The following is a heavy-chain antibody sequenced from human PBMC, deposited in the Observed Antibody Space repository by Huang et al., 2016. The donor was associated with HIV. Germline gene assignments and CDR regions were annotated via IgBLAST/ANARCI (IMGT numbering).Heavy chain of an antibody. CDR3: ATKTAAMDI. D-gene: IGHD1-7*01. Sequence: VESGGRLVQPGGSIRLSCVGSTFTFGAYWMSWVRQSPGKGLEWGANIKQDESEKYYVESVKGRFNISRDNAKKVLFLEMNNVRVEDTATYYCATKTAAMDIWGQGTTVTVS. CDR1: TFTFGAYW. CDR2: IKQDESEK. V-gene: IGHV3-7*01. J-gene: IGHJ6*02.